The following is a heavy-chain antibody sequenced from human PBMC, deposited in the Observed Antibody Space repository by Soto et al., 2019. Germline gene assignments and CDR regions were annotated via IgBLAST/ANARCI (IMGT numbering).Heavy chain of an antibody. Sequence: PSETLSLTCAVFGGSFSGYYWSWIRQPPGKGLEWIGEINHSGSTNYNPSLKSRVTISVDTSKNQFSLKLSSVTAADTAVYYCGRVSGIYYYGMDVWGQGATVTVSS. CDR1: GGSFSGYY. V-gene: IGHV4-34*01. D-gene: IGHD3-10*01. CDR2: INHSGST. J-gene: IGHJ6*02. CDR3: GRVSGIYYYGMDV.